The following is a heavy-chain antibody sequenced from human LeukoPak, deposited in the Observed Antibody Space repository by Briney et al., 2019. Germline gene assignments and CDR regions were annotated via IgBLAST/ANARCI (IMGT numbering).Heavy chain of an antibody. J-gene: IGHJ4*01. V-gene: IGHV3-53*01. D-gene: IGHD1-26*01. CDR1: GFTVSNYY. CDR3: AKDAHSGSYFDY. Sequence: GGSLRLSCVVSGFTVSNYYMSWVRQAPGKGLEWVSVIYNGDYTYYADSVKGRFTISRDTSMNTLYLQMNSLRAEDTAVYYCAKDAHSGSYFDYWGQGILVTVSS. CDR2: IYNGDYT.